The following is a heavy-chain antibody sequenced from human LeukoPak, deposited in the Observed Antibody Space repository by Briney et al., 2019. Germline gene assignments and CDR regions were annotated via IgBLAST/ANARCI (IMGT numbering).Heavy chain of an antibody. Sequence: GGSLRLSCAASGSTLSSYWMHWVRQAPGKGLVWVSRISPDGSSTRYADSVEGRFTISRDNAKNTLDLQMNSLRAEDTAVYYCARAPLGSPMDYWGQGTLVTVSS. D-gene: IGHD2-2*01. V-gene: IGHV3-74*01. CDR3: ARAPLGSPMDY. J-gene: IGHJ4*02. CDR1: GSTLSSYW. CDR2: ISPDGSST.